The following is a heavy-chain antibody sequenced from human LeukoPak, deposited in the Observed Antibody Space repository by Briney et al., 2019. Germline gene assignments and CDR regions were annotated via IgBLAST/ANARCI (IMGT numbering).Heavy chain of an antibody. J-gene: IGHJ5*02. CDR3: AGELSLGYCSSTSCGSNWFDP. V-gene: IGHV1-2*02. Sequence: XKAXGYTFTGYYMXWVRQAPGQGLERMGWINPNSGGTNYAQKFQGRVTMNRDTSISTAYMELSRLRSDDTAVYYCAGELSLGYCSSTSCGSNWFDPWGQGTLVTVSS. CDR1: GYTFTGYY. D-gene: IGHD2-2*01. CDR2: INPNSGGT.